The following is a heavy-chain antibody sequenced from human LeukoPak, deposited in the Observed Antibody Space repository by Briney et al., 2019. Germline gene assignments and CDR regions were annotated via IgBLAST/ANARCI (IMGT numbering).Heavy chain of an antibody. CDR1: GGSFSSYS. V-gene: IGHV4-34*01. J-gene: IGHJ2*01. Sequence: SETLSLTCALYGGSFSSYSWSWTWIRQTPEKGLEWIGEIIEKGNANYNPSLKSRVTIDLDTSKNQFSLKLTSMTPADTAMYYCARGYYPPRWYFDLWGRGTLVTVSS. CDR2: IIEKGNA. D-gene: IGHD3-10*01. CDR3: ARGYYPPRWYFDL.